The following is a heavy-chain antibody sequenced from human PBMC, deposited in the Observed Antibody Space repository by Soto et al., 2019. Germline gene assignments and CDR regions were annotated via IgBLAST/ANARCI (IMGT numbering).Heavy chain of an antibody. V-gene: IGHV4-39*07. Sequence: SETLSLTCTVSGGSISSSSYYWGWIRQPPGKGLEWIGSIDYSGSTIYNPSLKSRVTISVDTSKNQFSLKLSSVTAADTAVYYCARDRRCSSASCYNRFAPWGQGTLVTVSS. CDR1: GGSISSSSYY. J-gene: IGHJ5*02. D-gene: IGHD2-2*01. CDR2: IDYSGST. CDR3: ARDRRCSSASCYNRFAP.